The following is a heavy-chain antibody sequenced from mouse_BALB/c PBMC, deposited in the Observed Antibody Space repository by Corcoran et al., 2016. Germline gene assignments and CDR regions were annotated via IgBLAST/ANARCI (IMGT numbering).Heavy chain of an antibody. CDR1: GYTFTHYG. Sequence: QIQLMQSGPELKKPGATVKISCKASGYTFTHYGMHWVKPAPGKGLKRKGWINTYTGEPTYADDFKGRFAFSVETSASTAYLQINNLKNEDMATYFCARLLRPYDAMDYLGQGTSVTVSS. CDR3: ARLLRPYDAMDY. D-gene: IGHD1-2*01. V-gene: IGHV9-1*02. J-gene: IGHJ4*01. CDR2: INTYTGEP.